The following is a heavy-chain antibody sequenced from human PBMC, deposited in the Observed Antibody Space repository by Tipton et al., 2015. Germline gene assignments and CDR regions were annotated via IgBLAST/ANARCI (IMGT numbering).Heavy chain of an antibody. Sequence: TLSLTCTVSSDSINKYYWSWIRQPPGKELEWIGNIYDSGSTYYNPSLESRVTIPVDTSKKQFSLKVNSVTAADTAVYYCAGPRGMPAIFGLPWDYYFDYWGQGALVTVSS. CDR1: SDSINKYY. CDR3: AGPRGMPAIFGLPWDYYFDY. V-gene: IGHV4-59*04. D-gene: IGHD3-3*01. CDR2: IYDSGST. J-gene: IGHJ4*02.